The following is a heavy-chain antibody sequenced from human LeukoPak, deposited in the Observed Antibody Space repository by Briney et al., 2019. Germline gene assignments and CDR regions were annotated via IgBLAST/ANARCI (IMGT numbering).Heavy chain of an antibody. J-gene: IGHJ4*02. CDR1: GGSISSSSYY. CDR3: EGGYGSGGLDY. Sequence: PSETLSLTCSVSGGSISSSSYYWGWIRQPPGQGLKWIGSIYYSGKTYYNPSLKSRVTISVDTSKNQFSLRLTSVTAADTADCATEGGYGSGGLDYWGQGTLVTVSS. V-gene: IGHV4-39*01. D-gene: IGHD3-10*01. CDR2: IYYSGKT.